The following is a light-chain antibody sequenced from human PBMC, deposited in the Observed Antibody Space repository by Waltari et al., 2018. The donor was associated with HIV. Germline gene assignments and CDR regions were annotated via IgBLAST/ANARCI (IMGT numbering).Light chain of an antibody. V-gene: IGKV3-20*01. Sequence: EIVLTQSPGTLSLSPGERATLSCRASQSFSSSNLAWYQQKVGQAPRLLIYGASTRATGIPDRFSGSGSGTEFTLTISRVEPKDFAVYYCQQYGASPLTFGGGTKVEIK. CDR2: GAS. J-gene: IGKJ4*01. CDR1: QSFSSSN. CDR3: QQYGASPLT.